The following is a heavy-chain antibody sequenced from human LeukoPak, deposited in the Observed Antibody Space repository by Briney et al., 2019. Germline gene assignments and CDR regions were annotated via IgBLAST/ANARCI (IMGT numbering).Heavy chain of an antibody. Sequence: SETLSLTCAVYGGSFSGYYWSWIRQPPGKGLEWIGEINHSGSTNYNPSLKSRVTISVDMSKNQFSLKLSSVTAADTAVYYCASRRKYYYDSSGYFDYWGQGTLVTVSS. V-gene: IGHV4-34*01. J-gene: IGHJ4*02. CDR2: INHSGST. D-gene: IGHD3-22*01. CDR1: GGSFSGYY. CDR3: ASRRKYYYDSSGYFDY.